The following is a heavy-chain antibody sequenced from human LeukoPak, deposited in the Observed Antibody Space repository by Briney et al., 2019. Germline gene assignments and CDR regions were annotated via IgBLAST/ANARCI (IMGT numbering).Heavy chain of an antibody. V-gene: IGHV1-46*01. CDR3: ALIAPPHN. CDR1: GITFTSYY. D-gene: IGHD6-13*01. CDR2: INPSGTIT. Sequence: ASVKVSCTASGITFTSYYIHWVRQAPGRGLEWVGKINPSGTITTYAPKYQGRVTVTKDTSTNTVYMELSSLRSDDTAVYYCALIAPPHNWGQGTLVTVSS. J-gene: IGHJ4*02.